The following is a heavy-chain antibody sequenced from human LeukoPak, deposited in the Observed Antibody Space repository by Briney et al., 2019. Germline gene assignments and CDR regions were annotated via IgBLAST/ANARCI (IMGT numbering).Heavy chain of an antibody. CDR1: GFTFSSYA. Sequence: PGGSLRLSCAASGFTFSSYAMSWVRQAPGKGLEWVSAISGSGGSTYYADSVKGRFTISRDNSKNTLYLQMNSLRAEDTAVYYSAKYVLRFLEWLFPAYFDYWGQGTLVTVSS. CDR3: AKYVLRFLEWLFPAYFDY. J-gene: IGHJ4*02. V-gene: IGHV3-23*01. D-gene: IGHD3-3*01. CDR2: ISGSGGST.